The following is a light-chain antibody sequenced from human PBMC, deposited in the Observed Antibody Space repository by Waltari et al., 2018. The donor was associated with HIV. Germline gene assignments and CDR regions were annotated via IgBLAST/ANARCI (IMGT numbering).Light chain of an antibody. Sequence: QSVLSQPPSASGTPGQRVTISCSGRNSNIGSNSVNWYQQVPGTAPKFLIYSNNQRPSGVPDRFSGSKSGNSASLAISGLRSEDEADYYCAAWDDSVDGDVIFGGGTKLTVL. CDR3: AAWDDSVDGDVI. CDR1: NSNIGSNS. CDR2: SNN. J-gene: IGLJ2*01. V-gene: IGLV1-44*01.